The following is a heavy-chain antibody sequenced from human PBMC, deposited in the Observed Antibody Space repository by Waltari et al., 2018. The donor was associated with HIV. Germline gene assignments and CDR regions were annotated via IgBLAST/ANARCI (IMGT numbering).Heavy chain of an antibody. CDR1: VGSLSSSRSY. D-gene: IGHD3-3*01. J-gene: IGHJ4*02. CDR3: ASDFWSGYPSDY. V-gene: IGHV4-39*01. CDR2: IYYSGST. Sequence: QLQLQESGPGLVKPSETLSLTCTVSVGSLSSSRSYWGWIRQPPGKGLEWIGSIYYSGSTYYNPSLKSRVTISVDTSKNQFSLKLSSVTAADTAVYYCASDFWSGYPSDYWGQGTLVTVSS.